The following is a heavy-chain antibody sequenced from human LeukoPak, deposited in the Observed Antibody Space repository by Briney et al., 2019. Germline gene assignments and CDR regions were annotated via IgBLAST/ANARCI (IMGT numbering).Heavy chain of an antibody. CDR1: GYTFTRYG. D-gene: IGHD3-10*01. CDR2: ISGHNGQT. V-gene: IGHV1-18*01. CDR3: ARDREDYDSGNLNWFDP. Sequence: ASVKVSCKASGYTFTRYGISWVRQAPGQGLEWMVCISGHNGQTKYAQKFQGRVIMTTDTSTSTAYMELRSLRFDDTAMYYCARDREDYDSGNLNWFDPWGQGTQVTVSS. J-gene: IGHJ5*02.